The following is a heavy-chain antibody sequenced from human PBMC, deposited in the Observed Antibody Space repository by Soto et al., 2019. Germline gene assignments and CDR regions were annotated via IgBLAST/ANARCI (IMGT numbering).Heavy chain of an antibody. CDR3: HVFGGVLPSRPDAFDI. CDR1: GGSISSGDYY. CDR2: IYYSGST. Sequence: SETLSLTCTVSGGSISSGDYYWSWIRQPPGKGLEWIGYIYYSGSTYYNPSLKSRVTISVDTSKNQFSLKLSSVTAADTAVYYCHVFGGVLPSRPDAFDIWGQGTMVTVS. V-gene: IGHV4-30-4*03. D-gene: IGHD3-16*01. J-gene: IGHJ3*02.